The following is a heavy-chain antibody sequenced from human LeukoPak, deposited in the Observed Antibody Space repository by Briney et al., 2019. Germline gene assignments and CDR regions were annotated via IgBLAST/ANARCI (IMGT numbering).Heavy chain of an antibody. V-gene: IGHV1-8*01. CDR2: VHPNTGNT. Sequence: ASVKVSCKTSGYPFTTYGINWVRQAAGQGLEWMGWVHPNTGNTAYAQRFQSRDTITTDTSTSTTHMQLSSLTANDTALYFCARGTRNDPWGQGTLVTVSS. CDR1: GYPFTTYG. J-gene: IGHJ5*02. D-gene: IGHD1-14*01. CDR3: ARGTRNDP.